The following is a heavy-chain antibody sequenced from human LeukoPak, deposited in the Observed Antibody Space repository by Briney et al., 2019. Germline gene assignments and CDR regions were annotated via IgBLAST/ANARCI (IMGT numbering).Heavy chain of an antibody. Sequence: ASVKVSCKASGYTFTGYYMHWVRQAPGQGLEWMGWINPNSGGTNYAQKFQGRVTMTRDTSISTAYKELSRLRSDDTAVYYCASGDDFWSGYPPGGYWGQGTLVTVSS. D-gene: IGHD3-3*01. J-gene: IGHJ4*02. CDR1: GYTFTGYY. CDR2: INPNSGGT. V-gene: IGHV1-2*02. CDR3: ASGDDFWSGYPPGGY.